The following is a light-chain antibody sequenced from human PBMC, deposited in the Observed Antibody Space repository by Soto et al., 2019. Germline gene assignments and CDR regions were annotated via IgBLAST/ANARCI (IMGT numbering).Light chain of an antibody. V-gene: IGKV3-15*01. J-gene: IGKJ3*01. Sequence: EIVMTQSPATLSVSPGERATLSCRASQSVSSNLAWYQQKPRQAPRLLIYGASTSATGIPARFSGSGSGTEFTLTISSLQSEDFAVYYCQQYNNWPPFTFGPGTKVDIK. CDR3: QQYNNWPPFT. CDR2: GAS. CDR1: QSVSSN.